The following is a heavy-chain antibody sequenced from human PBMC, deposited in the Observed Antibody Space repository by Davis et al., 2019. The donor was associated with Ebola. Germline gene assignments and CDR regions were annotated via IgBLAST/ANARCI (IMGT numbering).Heavy chain of an antibody. D-gene: IGHD3-3*01. J-gene: IGHJ6*02. Sequence: GESLKISCAASGFTFSSYAMHWVRQAPGKGLEWVAVISYDGSNKYYADSVKGRFTISRDNSKNSLYLQMNSLRAEDTAVYYCARDSAIFGMDVWGQGTTVTVSS. CDR3: ARDSAIFGMDV. CDR2: ISYDGSNK. V-gene: IGHV3-30-3*01. CDR1: GFTFSSYA.